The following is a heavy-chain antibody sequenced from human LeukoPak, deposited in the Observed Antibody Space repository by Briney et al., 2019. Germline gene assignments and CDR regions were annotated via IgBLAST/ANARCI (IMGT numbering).Heavy chain of an antibody. J-gene: IGHJ5*02. CDR1: GYTFDSYG. V-gene: IGHV1-18*01. CDR3: ARDEGSTTSDDLDWFDP. D-gene: IGHD1-1*01. CDR2: ISAYNGNT. Sequence: GASVKVSCKASGYTFDSYGISWVRQAPGQGLEWMGWISAYNGNTNYAQKLQGRVTMTTDTSTSTAYMELRSLRSDDTAVYYCARDEGSTTSDDLDWFDPRGQGTLVTVSS.